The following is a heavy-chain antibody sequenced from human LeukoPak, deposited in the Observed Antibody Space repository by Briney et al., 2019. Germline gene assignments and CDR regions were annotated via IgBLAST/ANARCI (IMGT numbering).Heavy chain of an antibody. J-gene: IGHJ4*02. V-gene: IGHV1-18*01. CDR2: ISAYNGDI. Sequence: ASVKVSRKAAGYTFNYYAITWVRQAPGQGLEWMGWISAYNGDIKYTQKLQGRVTMTTDTSTSTAYMELRSLTSDDTAVYYCAREPYSSGFYYYLDYWGQGTLVTVSS. CDR1: GYTFNYYA. D-gene: IGHD3-22*01. CDR3: AREPYSSGFYYYLDY.